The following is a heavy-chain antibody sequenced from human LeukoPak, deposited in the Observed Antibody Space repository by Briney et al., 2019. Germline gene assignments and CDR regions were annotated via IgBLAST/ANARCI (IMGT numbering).Heavy chain of an antibody. V-gene: IGHV3-30*18. CDR3: AKYIGLLDYYYYGMDV. J-gene: IGHJ6*04. Sequence: PGGSLRLSCAASGFTFSSYGMHWVRQAPGKGLEWVVVISYDGSNKYYADSVKGRFTISRDNSKNTLYLQMNSLRAEDTAVYYCAKYIGLLDYYYYGMDVWGKGTTVTVSS. D-gene: IGHD2-8*01. CDR2: ISYDGSNK. CDR1: GFTFSSYG.